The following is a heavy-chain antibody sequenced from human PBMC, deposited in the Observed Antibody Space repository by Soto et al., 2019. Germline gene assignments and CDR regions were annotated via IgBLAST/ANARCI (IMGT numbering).Heavy chain of an antibody. V-gene: IGHV4-39*01. CDR2: IYYSGST. Sequence: SETLSLTCTVSGGSISSSSYYCGWIRQPPGKGLEWIGSIYYSGSTYYNPSLKSRVTISVDTSKNQFSLKLSSVAAADTAVYYCARPYYDSRGYSIDYWGQGTLVTVSS. J-gene: IGHJ4*02. CDR3: ARPYYDSRGYSIDY. CDR1: GGSISSSSYY. D-gene: IGHD3-22*01.